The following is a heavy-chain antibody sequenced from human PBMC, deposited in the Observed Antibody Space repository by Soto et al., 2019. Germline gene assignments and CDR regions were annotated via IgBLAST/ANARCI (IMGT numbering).Heavy chain of an antibody. D-gene: IGHD3-22*01. CDR2: IYYSGST. CDR3: ARGPRTIVVVIDGYYFDY. CDR1: GGSISSYY. J-gene: IGHJ4*02. Sequence: SETPSLTCTVSGGSISSYYWSWIRQPPGKGLEWIGYIYYSGSTNYNPSLKSRVTISVDTSKNQFSLKLSSVTAADTAVYYCARGPRTIVVVIDGYYFDYWGQGTLVTAPQ. V-gene: IGHV4-59*01.